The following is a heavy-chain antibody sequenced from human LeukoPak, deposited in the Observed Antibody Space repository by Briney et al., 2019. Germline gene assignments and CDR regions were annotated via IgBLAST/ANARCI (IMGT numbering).Heavy chain of an antibody. CDR1: GYTFTSYD. CDR3: ARSLPLWGSYRLLSILGAFDI. Sequence: ASVKVSCKASGYTFTSYDINWVRQATGQGLEWMGWMNPNSGNTGYAQKFQGRVPITRNTSISTAYMELSSLRSEDTAVYYCARSLPLWGSYRLLSILGAFDIWGQGTMVTVSS. CDR2: MNPNSGNT. V-gene: IGHV1-8*03. D-gene: IGHD3-16*02. J-gene: IGHJ3*02.